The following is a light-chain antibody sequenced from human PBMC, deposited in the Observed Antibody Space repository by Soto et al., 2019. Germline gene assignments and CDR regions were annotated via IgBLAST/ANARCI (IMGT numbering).Light chain of an antibody. CDR1: TGAVTSGHH. V-gene: IGLV7-46*01. J-gene: IGLJ3*02. Sequence: QTVVTQEPSLTVSPGGTVTLTCVSSTGAVTSGHHPYWVQQKPGQAPRTLIYDTSNKQSWTPARFSGTLLGGKAALTRSGAQPEDEADYYCFLTCRGPRVFGGGTKLTV. CDR2: DTS. CDR3: FLTCRGPRV.